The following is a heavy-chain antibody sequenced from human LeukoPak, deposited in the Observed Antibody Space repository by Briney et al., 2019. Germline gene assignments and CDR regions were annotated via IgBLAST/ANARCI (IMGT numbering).Heavy chain of an antibody. CDR3: ARDLDYDSSGLDY. Sequence: GGSLRLSCAASGFTFSRYWMNWVRQAPGKGLEWVANIKHDGSEKYYVDSVKGRLTISRDNVKNSLSLQMHSLRAEDTAVYFCARDLDYDSSGLDYWGQGTLVTVSS. CDR2: IKHDGSEK. CDR1: GFTFSRYW. J-gene: IGHJ4*02. V-gene: IGHV3-7*05. D-gene: IGHD3-22*01.